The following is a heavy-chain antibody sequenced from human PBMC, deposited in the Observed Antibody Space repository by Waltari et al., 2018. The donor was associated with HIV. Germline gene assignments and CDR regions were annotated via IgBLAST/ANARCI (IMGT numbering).Heavy chain of an antibody. CDR2: VKEDGTEE. J-gene: IGHJ3*01. Sequence: VESGGGVAQPGESRKWSGRGSGFNFGNYWMSWVRQPPGKGLEWLANVKEDGTEEYYLESMKGRFTIYRENDKSTMYLQMDNLRVDDTAMYHCTRGAIYSSGPFDAFDVWGPGTSVVVSS. CDR1: GFNFGNYW. CDR3: TRGAIYSSGPFDAFDV. D-gene: IGHD3-22*01. V-gene: IGHV3-7*03.